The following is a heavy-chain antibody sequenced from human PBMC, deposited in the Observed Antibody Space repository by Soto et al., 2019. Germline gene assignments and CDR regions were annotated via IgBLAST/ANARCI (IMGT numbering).Heavy chain of an antibody. D-gene: IGHD2-2*03. V-gene: IGHV3-49*04. CDR1: GFRFSEHA. CDR2: IRNTPYGGTT. J-gene: IGHJ5*02. Sequence: PGGSLRLSCNCSGFRFSEHAMTWGRQAPGKGMELVGFIRNTPYGGTTDYAASVRGRFTISRDDSESIAYLQMHSLKTEDSGVYYCSRGRFGYYGPWGPGTLVTVSS. CDR3: SRGRFGYYGP.